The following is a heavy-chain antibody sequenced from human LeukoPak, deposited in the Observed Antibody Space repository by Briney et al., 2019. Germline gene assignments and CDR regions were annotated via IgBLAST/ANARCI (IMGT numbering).Heavy chain of an antibody. D-gene: IGHD6-19*01. CDR2: IRSKANSYAT. CDR3: TPNQAVAGH. V-gene: IGHV3-73*01. CDR1: GFTFSGSA. J-gene: IGHJ4*02. Sequence: PGRSLRLSCAASGFTFSGSAMHWVRQASGKGLEWVGRIRSKANSYATAYAASVKGRFTISRDDSKNTAYLQMNSLKTEDTAVYYCTPNQAVAGHWGQGTLVTVSS.